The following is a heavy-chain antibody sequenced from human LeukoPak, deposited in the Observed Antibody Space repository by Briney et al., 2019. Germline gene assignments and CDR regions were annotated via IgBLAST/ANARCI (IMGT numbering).Heavy chain of an antibody. CDR1: GFTFDDYG. V-gene: IGHV3-20*04. J-gene: IGHJ4*02. Sequence: GGSLRLSCAVSGFTFDDYGMSWVRQAPGKGLEWVSGINWNGGSTGYADSVKGRFTISRDNAKNSLYLQMNSLRAEDMALYYCARGVGYGGNAVNDYWGQGTLVTVSS. CDR3: ARGVGYGGNAVNDY. D-gene: IGHD4-23*01. CDR2: INWNGGST.